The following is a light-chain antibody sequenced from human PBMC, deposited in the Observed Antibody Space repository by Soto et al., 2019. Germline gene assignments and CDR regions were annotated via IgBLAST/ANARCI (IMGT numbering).Light chain of an antibody. CDR3: QQYNNRPPWT. CDR1: QSVGSN. V-gene: IGKV3-15*01. Sequence: EIVMTQSPATLSVSPGERATLSCRASQSVGSNLAWYQQKPGQAPRLLMYGASTRATGVPARFSGSGSGAGFTLTISSLQSEDFPVYYCQQYNNRPPWTFGQGTKVEIE. CDR2: GAS. J-gene: IGKJ1*01.